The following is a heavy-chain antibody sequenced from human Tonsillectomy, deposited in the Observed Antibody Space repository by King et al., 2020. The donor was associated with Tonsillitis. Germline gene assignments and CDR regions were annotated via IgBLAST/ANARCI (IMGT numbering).Heavy chain of an antibody. CDR2: LGGRHVIT. CDR1: GFTFSTYA. D-gene: IGHD5-18*01. Sequence: VQLVESGGGLVQPGGSLRLSGAASGFTFSTYAMSWVRRAPGKALELFSALGGRHVITYYAYSVKGRFTISRDNSETTLYLQMDSRRAEDTAIYYGAKDLNNYGWSYFDHWGRGTTVIVSS. V-gene: IGHV3-23*04. J-gene: IGHJ4*02. CDR3: AKDLNNYGWSYFDH.